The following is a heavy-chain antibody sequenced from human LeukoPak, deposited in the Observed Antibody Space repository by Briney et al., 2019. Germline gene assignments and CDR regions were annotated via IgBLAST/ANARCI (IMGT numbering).Heavy chain of an antibody. D-gene: IGHD3-10*01. CDR2: INHSGST. Sequence: SETLSLTRSVSGGSISSSYFWGWIRQPPGKGLEWIGEINHSGSTNYNPSLKSRVTISVDTSKNQFSLKLSSVTAADTAVYYCARLRPIWFGELYLWGQGTLVAVSS. V-gene: IGHV4/OR15-8*01. CDR1: GGSISSSYF. J-gene: IGHJ4*02. CDR3: ARLRPIWFGELYL.